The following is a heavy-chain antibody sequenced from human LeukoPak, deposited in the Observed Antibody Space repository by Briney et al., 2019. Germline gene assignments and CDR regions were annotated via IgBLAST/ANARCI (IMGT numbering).Heavy chain of an antibody. D-gene: IGHD6-13*01. Sequence: PSETLSLTCAVYGGSLSGYYWSWIRQPPGKGLEWIGEINHRGSTNYNPSLKSRVTISVDTSKNQFSLKLSSVTAADTAVYYCARGPRAWIAAAGIDYWGQGTLVTVSS. CDR3: ARGPRAWIAAAGIDY. J-gene: IGHJ4*02. V-gene: IGHV4-34*01. CDR2: INHRGST. CDR1: GGSLSGYY.